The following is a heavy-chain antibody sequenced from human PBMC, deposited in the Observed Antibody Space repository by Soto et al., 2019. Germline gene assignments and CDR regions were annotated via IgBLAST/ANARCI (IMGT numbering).Heavy chain of an antibody. Sequence: EVQLLESGGGLVQPGGSLRLSCAASGFTFSNYDMSWVLQAPGKGLEWVTSISGSGGSTYYADSVKGRFTISRDNSKNTLYLQMNSLRADDPAVYYCAKKGFVVVLAAFDSWGQGTLVTVSS. CDR2: ISGSGGST. CDR1: GFTFSNYD. J-gene: IGHJ4*02. CDR3: AKKGFVVVLAAFDS. D-gene: IGHD2-15*01. V-gene: IGHV3-23*01.